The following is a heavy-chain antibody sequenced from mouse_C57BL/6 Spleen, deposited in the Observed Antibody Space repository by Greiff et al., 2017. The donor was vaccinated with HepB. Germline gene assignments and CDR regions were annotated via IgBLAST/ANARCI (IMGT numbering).Heavy chain of an antibody. CDR2: IYPRSGNT. CDR3: ARSDYKDAMDY. Sequence: VQLQQSGAELARPGASVKLSCKASGYTFTSYGISWVKQRTGQGLEWIGEIYPRSGNTYYNEKFKGKATLTADKSSSTAYMKLRSLTSEDSAVYFCARSDYKDAMDYWGQGTSVTVSS. CDR1: GYTFTSYG. D-gene: IGHD2-12*01. J-gene: IGHJ4*01. V-gene: IGHV1-81*01.